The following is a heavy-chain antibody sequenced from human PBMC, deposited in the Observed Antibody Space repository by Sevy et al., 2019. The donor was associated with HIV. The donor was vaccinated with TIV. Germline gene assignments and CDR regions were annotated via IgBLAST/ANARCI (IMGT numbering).Heavy chain of an antibody. Sequence: GESLKISCKVSGYTFTNYWIGWVRQMPGKGLEWMGLIYPGDSDTRYSPSFQGQVTFSADTSISTAYLQWNSLKASDTAMYYCARLLRVTLFGYFDSWGLGTLVTVSS. V-gene: IGHV5-51*01. CDR1: GYTFTNYW. D-gene: IGHD3-10*02. J-gene: IGHJ4*02. CDR2: IYPGDSDT. CDR3: ARLLRVTLFGYFDS.